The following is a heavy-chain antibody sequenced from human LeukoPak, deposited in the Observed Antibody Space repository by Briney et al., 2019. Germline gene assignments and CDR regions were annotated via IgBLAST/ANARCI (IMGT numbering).Heavy chain of an antibody. CDR1: GFTFSSYA. J-gene: IGHJ4*02. CDR3: AKLITPYGDYVFKDHGADYFDY. CDR2: ISGSGGST. V-gene: IGHV3-23*01. Sequence: AGGSLRLSCAASGFTFSSYAMSWVRQAPGKGLEWVSAISGSGGSTYCADSVKGRFTISRDNSKNTLYLQMNSLRAEDTAVYYCAKLITPYGDYVFKDHGADYFDYWGQGTLVTVSS. D-gene: IGHD4-17*01.